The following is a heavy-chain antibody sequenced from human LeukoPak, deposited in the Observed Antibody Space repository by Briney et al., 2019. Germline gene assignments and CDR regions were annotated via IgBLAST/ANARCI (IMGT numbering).Heavy chain of an antibody. CDR3: ARGFFDYGDSFDY. V-gene: IGHV4-30-2*01. J-gene: IGHJ4*02. CDR1: GGSISSGGYS. D-gene: IGHD4-17*01. CDR2: IYHSGST. Sequence: PSQTLSLTCAVSGGSISSGGYSWSWIRQPPGKGLEWIGYIYHSGSTYYSPSLKSRVTISVDRSKNQFSLKLSSVTAADTAVYYCARGFFDYGDSFDYWGQGTLVTVSS.